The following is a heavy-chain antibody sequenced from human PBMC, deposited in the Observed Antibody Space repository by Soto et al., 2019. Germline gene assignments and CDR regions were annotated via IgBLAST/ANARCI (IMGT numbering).Heavy chain of an antibody. CDR1: GYALTELS. CDR3: ARAVVVTATQGYYYYYGMDV. Sequence: GSAGVSCTNSGYALTELSMHWVRQAPVKVLEWMGGFDPEDGETIYAQKFQGRVTMTEDTSTDTAYMELSSLRSEDTAVYYCARAVVVTATQGYYYYYGMDVWGQGNTVTVSS. CDR2: FDPEDGET. J-gene: IGHJ6*02. D-gene: IGHD2-21*02. V-gene: IGHV1-24*01.